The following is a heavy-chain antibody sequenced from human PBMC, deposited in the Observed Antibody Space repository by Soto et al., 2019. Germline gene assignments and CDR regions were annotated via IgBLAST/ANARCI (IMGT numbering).Heavy chain of an antibody. CDR3: ARMGRMAAAPRNFDY. V-gene: IGHV4-39*01. CDR1: GGSISSSSYY. D-gene: IGHD6-13*01. Sequence: QLQLQESGPGLVKPSETLSLTCTVSGGSISSSSYYWGWIRQPPGKGLEWIGSIYYSGSTYYNPSLKSRVTISVDTSKNQFSLKLSSVTAADTAVYYCARMGRMAAAPRNFDYWGQGTLVTVSS. J-gene: IGHJ4*02. CDR2: IYYSGST.